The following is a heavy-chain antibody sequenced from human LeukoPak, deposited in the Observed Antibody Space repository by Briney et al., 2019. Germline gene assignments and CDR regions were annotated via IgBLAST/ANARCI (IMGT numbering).Heavy chain of an antibody. D-gene: IGHD6-19*01. J-gene: IGHJ2*01. Sequence: GGSLRLSCAASGSTFDDYAMHWVRQVPGKGLEWVSGIGWNSGTIDYADSVKGRFTISRDNAKNSLYLQMTSLRPEDTAFYYCAKDMSSGGGWLNWYFDLWGRGTLVTVSS. V-gene: IGHV3-9*01. CDR2: IGWNSGTI. CDR3: AKDMSSGGGWLNWYFDL. CDR1: GSTFDDYA.